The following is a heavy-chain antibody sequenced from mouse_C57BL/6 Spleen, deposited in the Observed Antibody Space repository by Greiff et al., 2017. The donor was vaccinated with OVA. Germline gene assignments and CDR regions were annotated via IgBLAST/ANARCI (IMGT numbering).Heavy chain of an antibody. J-gene: IGHJ3*01. CDR1: GFTFSDYY. CDR3: ASSTMETWFAY. CDR2: INYDGSST. D-gene: IGHD2-1*01. Sequence: EVMLVESEGGLVQPGSSMKLSCTASGFTFSDYYMAWVRQVPEKGLEWVANINYDGSSTYYLDSLQSRFIISRDNAKNILYLQMSSLKSEDTATYYCASSTMETWFAYWGQGTLVTVSA. V-gene: IGHV5-16*01.